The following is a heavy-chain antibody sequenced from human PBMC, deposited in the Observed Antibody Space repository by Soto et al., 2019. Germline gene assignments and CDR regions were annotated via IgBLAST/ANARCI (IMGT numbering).Heavy chain of an antibody. J-gene: IGHJ4*02. CDR2: ISGYNGNT. CDR3: AREGQLGY. V-gene: IGHV1-18*01. D-gene: IGHD6-6*01. Sequence: SVKVSCKASGYTFTNYGFSWVRQAPGQGLEWMGXISGYNGNTNXAERLQGRVTMTTDTSTSTAYMELKSLRYDDTAVYYCAREGQLGYWGQGTPVTVSS. CDR1: GYTFTNYG.